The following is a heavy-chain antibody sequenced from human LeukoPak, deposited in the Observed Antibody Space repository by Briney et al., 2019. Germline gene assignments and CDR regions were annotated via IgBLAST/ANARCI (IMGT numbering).Heavy chain of an antibody. CDR3: ARALVRTYYYDSSSAFDI. Sequence: SVKVSCKASGGTFSSYAISWVRQAPGQGLEWMGRIIPIFGTANYAQKLQGRVTINTEESTSTAYMELSSLRSEDTAVYYCARALVRTYYYDSSSAFDIWGQGTMVTVSS. CDR1: GGTFSSYA. V-gene: IGHV1-69*05. J-gene: IGHJ3*02. CDR2: IIPIFGTA. D-gene: IGHD3-22*01.